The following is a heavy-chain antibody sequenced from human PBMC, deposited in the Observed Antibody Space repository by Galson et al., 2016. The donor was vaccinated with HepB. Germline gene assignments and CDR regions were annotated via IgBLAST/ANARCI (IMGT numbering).Heavy chain of an antibody. CDR3: AHRYSSSSFDY. J-gene: IGHJ4*02. CDR2: IYWDDDK. V-gene: IGHV2-5*08. Sequence: PALVKPTQTLTLTCTLSGVSVSAPGMCVSWIRQPPGKALEWLALIYWDDDKRYSPSLKSRLTITKDTSKNQVVLTMTNMDPVDTATYYCAHRYSSSSFDYWGQGTLVTVSS. CDR1: GVSVSAPGMC. D-gene: IGHD6-6*01.